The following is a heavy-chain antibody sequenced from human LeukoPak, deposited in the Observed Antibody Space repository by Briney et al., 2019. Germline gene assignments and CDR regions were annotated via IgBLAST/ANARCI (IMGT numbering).Heavy chain of an antibody. D-gene: IGHD3-22*01. CDR1: LVSISNYY. CDR2: LYIGRDT. CDR3: ARESRVFIGDGYLLDS. J-gene: IGHJ4*02. V-gene: IGHV4-4*07. Sequence: SETLSLTCTASLVSISNYYWSWIRQPAGKGLEWIGRLYIGRDTDYNPSLKSRVTMSADTSNSQFSLRLTSVTAADTAVYYCARESRVFIGDGYLLDSRGPGTLITVSS.